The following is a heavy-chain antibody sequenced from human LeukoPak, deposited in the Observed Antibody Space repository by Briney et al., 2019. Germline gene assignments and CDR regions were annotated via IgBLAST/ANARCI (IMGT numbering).Heavy chain of an antibody. V-gene: IGHV3-23*01. CDR1: GFTFSSYA. CDR3: ARDSDAGFDY. J-gene: IGHJ4*02. CDR2: ISGSGGST. Sequence: GGSLRLSCAASGFTFSSYAMSWVRQAPGKGLEWVSAISGSGGSTYYADSVKGRFTISRDNAKKTLYPQMNGLRVEDTARYYCARDSDAGFDYWGRGTLVTVSS.